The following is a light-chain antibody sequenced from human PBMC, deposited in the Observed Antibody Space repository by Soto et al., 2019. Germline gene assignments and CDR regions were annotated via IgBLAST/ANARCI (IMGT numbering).Light chain of an antibody. V-gene: IGLV3-1*01. CDR2: QDR. Sequence: SYELTQAPSVSVSPGQTASLTCSGDKLGDKYTCWYQQKPGQSPVLVIYQDRKRPSGIPERFSGSNSGNTATLTISGTQAMDEADYYCQAWDSYGVFGGGTKLTVL. J-gene: IGLJ3*02. CDR3: QAWDSYGV. CDR1: KLGDKY.